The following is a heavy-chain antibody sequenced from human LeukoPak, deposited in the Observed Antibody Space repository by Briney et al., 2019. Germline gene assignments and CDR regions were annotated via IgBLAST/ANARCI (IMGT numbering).Heavy chain of an antibody. D-gene: IGHD1-26*01. CDR1: GYTFTSYG. J-gene: IGHJ4*02. Sequence: ASVKVSCKASGYTFTSYGISWVRQAPGQGLEWMGWISAYNGNTNYAQKLQGRVTMTTDTSTSTGYMELRSLRSDDTAVYYCARSKVGATSTFDYWGQGTLVTVPS. CDR2: ISAYNGNT. V-gene: IGHV1-18*01. CDR3: ARSKVGATSTFDY.